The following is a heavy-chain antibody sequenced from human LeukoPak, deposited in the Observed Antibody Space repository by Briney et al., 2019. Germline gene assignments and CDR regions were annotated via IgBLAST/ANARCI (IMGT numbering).Heavy chain of an antibody. J-gene: IGHJ4*02. V-gene: IGHV4-34*01. CDR3: ASSEDTAMVAYFDY. D-gene: IGHD5-18*01. CDR2: INHSGST. Sequence: PSETLSLTCAVYGGSFSGYYWSWIRQPPGKGLEWIGEINHSGSTNYNPSLKSRVTISVDTSKNQFSLKLSPVTAADTAVYYCASSEDTAMVAYFDYWGQGTLVTVSS. CDR1: GGSFSGYY.